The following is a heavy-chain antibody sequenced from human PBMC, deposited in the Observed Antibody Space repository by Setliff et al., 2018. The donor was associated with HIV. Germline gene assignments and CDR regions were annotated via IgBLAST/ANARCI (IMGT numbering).Heavy chain of an antibody. D-gene: IGHD7-27*01. J-gene: IGHJ3*02. CDR2: IDWDDDK. CDR3: APTAVNWDNDAFDI. V-gene: IGHV2-70*12. Sequence: TLVKPTQTLTLTCTFSGFSLTTSGVGVGWIRQPPGKALEWLALIDWDDDKFYSTSLKTRLTIPKYTSKKQVVLTMTNMDPVDTATSYCAPTAVNWDNDAFDIWGQGTMGTVSS. CDR1: GFSLTTSGVG.